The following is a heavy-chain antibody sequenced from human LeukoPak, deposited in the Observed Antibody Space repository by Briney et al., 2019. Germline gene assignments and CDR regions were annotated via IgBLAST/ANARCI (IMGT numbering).Heavy chain of an antibody. J-gene: IGHJ3*01. Sequence: PGGSLRLSCAASGFTFSSYSMNWVRQAPGKGLEWVSSISSSSSYIYYADSVKGRFTISRDSAKNTLLLQVNSLRAEDTGVYYCAREMGSSSYVLDVWGQGTMVTVSS. CDR3: AREMGSSSYVLDV. D-gene: IGHD2-2*01. CDR2: ISSSSSYI. CDR1: GFTFSSYS. V-gene: IGHV3-21*01.